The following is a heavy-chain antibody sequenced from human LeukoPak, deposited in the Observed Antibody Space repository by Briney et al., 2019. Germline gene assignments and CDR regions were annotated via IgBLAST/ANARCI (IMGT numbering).Heavy chain of an antibody. Sequence: GGSLRLSCAASGFIFSNYWMHWVRQAPGKGLVWVSRVNNVGSSTTYADSVKGRFTISRDNAKNTLYLQMNSLRAEDTAVYYCAKGGLRVTDYWGQGTLVTVSS. CDR2: VNNVGSST. V-gene: IGHV3-74*03. CDR3: AKGGLRVTDY. D-gene: IGHD5/OR15-5a*01. J-gene: IGHJ4*02. CDR1: GFIFSNYW.